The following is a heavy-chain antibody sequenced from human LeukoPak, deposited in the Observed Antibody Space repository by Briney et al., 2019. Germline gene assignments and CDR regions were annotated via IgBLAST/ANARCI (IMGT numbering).Heavy chain of an antibody. Sequence: GGSLRLSCAASGFTFSSYSMSWVRQAPGKGLEWVANIKQDGSEKYYVDSVKGRFTISRDNAKNSLYLQMNSLRAEDTAVYYCARDSYYYGSGVIKNWFDPWGQGTLVTVSS. J-gene: IGHJ5*02. V-gene: IGHV3-7*01. CDR3: ARDSYYYGSGVIKNWFDP. CDR2: IKQDGSEK. CDR1: GFTFSSYS. D-gene: IGHD3-10*01.